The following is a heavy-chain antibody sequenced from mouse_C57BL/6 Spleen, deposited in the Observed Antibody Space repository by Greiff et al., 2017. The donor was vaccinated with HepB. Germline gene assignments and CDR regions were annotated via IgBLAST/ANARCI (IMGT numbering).Heavy chain of an antibody. J-gene: IGHJ1*03. V-gene: IGHV5-4*01. CDR1: GFTFSSYA. CDR2: ISDGGSYT. CDR3: ARDEGLRLYFDV. D-gene: IGHD2-2*01. Sequence: EVQVVESGGGLVKPGGSLKLSCAASGFTFSSYAMSWVRQTPEKRLEWVATISDGGSYTYYPDNVKGRFTISRDNAKNNLYLQMSHLKSEDTAMYYCARDEGLRLYFDVWGTGTTVTVSS.